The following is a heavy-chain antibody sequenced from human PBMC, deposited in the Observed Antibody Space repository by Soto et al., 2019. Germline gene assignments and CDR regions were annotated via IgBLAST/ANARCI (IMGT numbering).Heavy chain of an antibody. CDR3: RQIGLAHAGVD. J-gene: IGHJ1*01. CDR2: FYYSGST. Sequence: PCSVSWGTISDFYWRRIRQPPGKGLECIGHFYYSGSTNYNPSLNSRVTVSVDTSNNQFSLILRSVTAAVFAVYYSRQIGLAHAGVDWGAGVLVTVPS. D-gene: IGHD3-16*01. CDR1: WGTISDFY. V-gene: IGHV4-59*01.